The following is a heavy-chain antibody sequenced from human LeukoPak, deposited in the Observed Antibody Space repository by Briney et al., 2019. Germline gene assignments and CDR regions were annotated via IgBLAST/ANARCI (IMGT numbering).Heavy chain of an antibody. CDR2: ISSSSSPI. Sequence: GGSLRLSCAASGFAFNTYSMNWVRQAPGKGLEWVSYISSSSSPIYYADSVKGRFTISRDNAKNSLYLQMNSLRDEDTAVYYCARDHYSRNDYWGQGTLVTVSS. V-gene: IGHV3-48*02. J-gene: IGHJ4*02. D-gene: IGHD6-13*01. CDR1: GFAFNTYS. CDR3: ARDHYSRNDY.